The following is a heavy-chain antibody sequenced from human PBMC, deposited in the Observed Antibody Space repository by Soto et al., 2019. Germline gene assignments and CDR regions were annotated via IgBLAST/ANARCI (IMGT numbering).Heavy chain of an antibody. CDR3: ANLYCSGGSCTDAFDI. J-gene: IGHJ3*02. Sequence: GGSLRLSCAASGFTFSSYGMHWVRQAPGKGLEWVAVISYDGSNKYYADSVKGRFTISRDNSKNTLYLQMNSLRAEDTAVYYRANLYCSGGSCTDAFDIWGQGTMVTVSS. CDR2: ISYDGSNK. D-gene: IGHD2-15*01. CDR1: GFTFSSYG. V-gene: IGHV3-30*18.